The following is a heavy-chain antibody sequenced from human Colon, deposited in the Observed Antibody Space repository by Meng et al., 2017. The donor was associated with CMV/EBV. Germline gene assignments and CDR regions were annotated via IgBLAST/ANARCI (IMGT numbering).Heavy chain of an antibody. CDR3: ARGKFYLAY. D-gene: IGHD3-10*01. CDR2: IYSGQST. V-gene: IGHV3-66*01. Sequence: GESLKISCAASGFGVSGNYMSWVRQAPGKGLEWVSVIYSGQSTNYRESVKGRFTISRDNAKNSLYLKMNSLRVEDTAVYYCARGKFYLAYWGQGTLVTVSS. CDR1: GFGVSGNY. J-gene: IGHJ4*02.